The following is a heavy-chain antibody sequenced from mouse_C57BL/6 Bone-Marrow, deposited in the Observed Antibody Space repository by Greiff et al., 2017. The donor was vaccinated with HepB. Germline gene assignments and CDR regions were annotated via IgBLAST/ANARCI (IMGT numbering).Heavy chain of an antibody. CDR2: IYPGSGNT. Sequence: VQLQESGAELVRPGASVKLSCKASGYTFTDYYINWVKQRPGQGLEWIARIYPGSGNTYYNEKFKGKATLTAEKSSSTAYMQLSSLTSEDSAVYFCARPHYYGSYYAMDYWGQGTSVTVSS. V-gene: IGHV1-76*01. CDR3: ARPHYYGSYYAMDY. J-gene: IGHJ4*01. D-gene: IGHD1-1*01. CDR1: GYTFTDYY.